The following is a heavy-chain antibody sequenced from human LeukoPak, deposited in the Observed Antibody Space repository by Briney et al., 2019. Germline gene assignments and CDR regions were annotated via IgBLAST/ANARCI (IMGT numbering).Heavy chain of an antibody. CDR2: VYSSGTT. Sequence: SETLSLTCTVSGGSIGSYYWNWIRQPAGEGLEWIGRVYSSGTTNYNPSLQSRVTMSVDSSKNEFSLKLNSVTAADTAVYYCARGRYCTTTSCTYWYFDLWGRGTLVTVSS. D-gene: IGHD2-2*01. V-gene: IGHV4-4*07. J-gene: IGHJ2*01. CDR1: GGSIGSYY. CDR3: ARGRYCTTTSCTYWYFDL.